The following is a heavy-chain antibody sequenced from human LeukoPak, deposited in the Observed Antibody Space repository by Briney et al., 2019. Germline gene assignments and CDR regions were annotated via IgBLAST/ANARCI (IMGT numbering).Heavy chain of an antibody. CDR3: AKSRGILTGYCDY. V-gene: IGHV3-30*18. D-gene: IGHD3-9*01. Sequence: PGGSLRLSCAASGFTFSHYAMHWVRQAPGKGLEWVAIISKDGSSKFYADSVKGRFTVSRDNSKNTLYVQMNSLRPEDTAVYYCAKSRGILTGYCDYWGQGTLVTVSS. CDR2: ISKDGSSK. CDR1: GFTFSHYA. J-gene: IGHJ4*02.